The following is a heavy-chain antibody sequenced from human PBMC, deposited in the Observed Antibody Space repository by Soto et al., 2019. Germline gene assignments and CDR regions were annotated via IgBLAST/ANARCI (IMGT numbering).Heavy chain of an antibody. CDR1: GESFSGHY. CDR3: ARGVQVTVNSYYYYMDV. CDR2: INHMGST. J-gene: IGHJ6*03. D-gene: IGHD4-17*01. Sequence: SETLYLSFAVDGESFSGHYWRRIRKPPGKGLEWIGEINHMGSTDYNTSLMSRVTISVDTSKNQFSLKLSSVTAADTAVYYCARGVQVTVNSYYYYMDVWGKGTTVT. V-gene: IGHV4-34*01.